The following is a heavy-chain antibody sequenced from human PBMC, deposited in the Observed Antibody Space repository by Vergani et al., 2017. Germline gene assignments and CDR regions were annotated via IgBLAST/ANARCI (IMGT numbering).Heavy chain of an antibody. Sequence: EVQLLESGGGLVQPGGSLRLSCAASGFTFDDYAMHWVRQAPGKGLEWVSGISWNSGSIGYADSVKGRFTISRDNAKNSLYLQMNSLRAEDTALYYCAKEGSWSHPRFDYWGQGTLVTVSS. CDR1: GFTFDDYA. D-gene: IGHD6-13*01. CDR2: ISWNSGSI. CDR3: AKEGSWSHPRFDY. V-gene: IGHV3-9*01. J-gene: IGHJ4*02.